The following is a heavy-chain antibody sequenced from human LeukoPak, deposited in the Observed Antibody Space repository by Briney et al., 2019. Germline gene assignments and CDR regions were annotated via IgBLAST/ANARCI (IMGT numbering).Heavy chain of an antibody. CDR2: INHSGST. J-gene: IGHJ4*02. CDR1: GGSFSGYY. CDR3: ARVRCSGGSCYELDDY. V-gene: IGHV4-34*01. D-gene: IGHD2-15*01. Sequence: SETLSLTCAVYGGSFSGYYWSWIRQPPGKGLEWIGEINHSGSTNYNPSLKSRVTISVDTSKNQFSLKLSSVTAADTAVYYCARVRCSGGSCYELDDYWGQGTLVTVPS.